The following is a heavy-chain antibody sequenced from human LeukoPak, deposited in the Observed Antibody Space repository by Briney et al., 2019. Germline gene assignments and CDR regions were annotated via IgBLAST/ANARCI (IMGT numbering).Heavy chain of an antibody. CDR2: IYHSGST. CDR1: GGSITSGNW. V-gene: IGHV4-4*02. Sequence: SETLSLTCAVSGGSITSGNWWSWVRQPPGKGLEWIGEIYHSGSTNYNPSLKSRVTIPVDKSKNQFSLILNSVTAADTAVYYCARGVPAAGSIRFDPWGQGTLVTVSS. D-gene: IGHD6-13*01. CDR3: ARGVPAAGSIRFDP. J-gene: IGHJ5*02.